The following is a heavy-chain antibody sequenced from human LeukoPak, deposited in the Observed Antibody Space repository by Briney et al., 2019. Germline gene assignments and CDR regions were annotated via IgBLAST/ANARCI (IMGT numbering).Heavy chain of an antibody. CDR3: ARMDSGSYYDY. CDR2: IIYSGGT. Sequence: PSETLSLTCTVSDDSISDYYWSWIRQPPGKGLEWIAYIIYSGGTNYNPSLKSRVTISIDTSKNQFSLRLTSVTAADTAVYYCARMDSGSYYDYWGQGILVTVSS. J-gene: IGHJ4*02. D-gene: IGHD3-10*01. V-gene: IGHV4-59*01. CDR1: DDSISDYY.